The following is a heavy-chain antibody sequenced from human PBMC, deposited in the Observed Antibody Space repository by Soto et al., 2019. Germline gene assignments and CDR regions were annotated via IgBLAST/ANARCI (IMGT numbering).Heavy chain of an antibody. CDR3: ATVSIAGCSTTSCLNWYFNL. J-gene: IGHJ2*01. CDR1: GFTVSSDD. CDR2: IYSGGNT. V-gene: IGHV3-53*01. Sequence: GGSLRLSCTASGFTVSSDDMSWVRQAPGKGLQWVSVIYSGGNTYFTDSVKDRFTISRDNSKNTVSLQMNNLRADDTAVYFCATVSIAGCSTTSCLNWYFNLWGRGTLVTVSS. D-gene: IGHD2-2*01.